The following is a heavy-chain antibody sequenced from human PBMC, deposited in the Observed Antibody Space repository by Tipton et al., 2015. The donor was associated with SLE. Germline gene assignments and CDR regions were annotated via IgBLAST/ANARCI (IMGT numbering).Heavy chain of an antibody. V-gene: IGHV4-4*07. Sequence: TLSLTCTVSGGSISGHYWSWIRQPAGKGLEWIGHIYTSGSTNYNPSLKSRVTISIDTSKNQFSLNVNSVTAADTAVYYCARAGAASGARWFDTWGRGTLVTVSS. D-gene: IGHD6-13*01. CDR2: IYTSGST. CDR3: ARAGAASGARWFDT. CDR1: GGSISGHY. J-gene: IGHJ5*02.